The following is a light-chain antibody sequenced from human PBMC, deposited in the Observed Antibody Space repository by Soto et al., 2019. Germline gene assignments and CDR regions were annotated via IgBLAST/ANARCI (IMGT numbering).Light chain of an antibody. CDR2: DAS. CDR1: PSAIRN. Sequence: EIVMRQSPATLAVSPAQRCTLSFRASPSAIRNSAGYQQNPGQTPRLLIYDASTRATGIPARFSGSGSGTEFTLTISSLQADDYATFYCQQYHTDWTCGQGTKVDI. V-gene: IGKV3-15*01. J-gene: IGKJ1*01. CDR3: QQYHTDWT.